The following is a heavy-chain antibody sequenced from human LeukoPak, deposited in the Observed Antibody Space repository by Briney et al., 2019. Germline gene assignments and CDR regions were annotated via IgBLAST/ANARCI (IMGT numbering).Heavy chain of an antibody. CDR3: ARRGSCWYWDY. Sequence: GESLKISCKGSGYSFISYWFGSAGQMPRKGLEWMGIIYPGDSNTRYSPSFQGQVTISADKSISTAYLQWSSLKASDTAVYYCARRGSCWYWDYWGQGTLVTVSS. J-gene: IGHJ4*02. D-gene: IGHD6-19*01. CDR1: GYSFISYW. CDR2: IYPGDSNT. V-gene: IGHV5-51*01.